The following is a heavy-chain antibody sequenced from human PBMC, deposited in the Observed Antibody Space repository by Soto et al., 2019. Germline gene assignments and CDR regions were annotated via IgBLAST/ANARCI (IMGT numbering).Heavy chain of an antibody. CDR2: LYYSGST. CDR1: GGSISSSSYY. J-gene: IGHJ4*02. Sequence: QLQLQESGPRLVKPSETLSLTCTVSGGSISSSSYYWGWIRQPPGKGLEWIGSLYYSGSTYYNPSLKSRVTISVDTSKNQFSLNLSSVTATDTAVYYCARHLFLTMIGYWGQGTLVTVSS. CDR3: ARHLFLTMIGY. D-gene: IGHD3-22*01. V-gene: IGHV4-39*01.